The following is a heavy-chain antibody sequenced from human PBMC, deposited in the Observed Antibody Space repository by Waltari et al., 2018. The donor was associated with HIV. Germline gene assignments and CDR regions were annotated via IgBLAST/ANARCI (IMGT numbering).Heavy chain of an antibody. CDR3: EVRSRVPVPATGGAL. CDR2: MSPSGDQT. CDR1: DFPFSGYV. J-gene: IGHJ4*02. D-gene: IGHD3-16*01. Sequence: EAQLWEFGGGSVQPGGSLSLPCVASDFPFSGYVRYWVCQDPGKGLEWVAMMSPSGDQTYYADSVRGRFAISRDNSKNTHYLQMNRLRVEDTAVYYCEVRSRVPVPATGGALWGQGTLVTVSS. V-gene: IGHV3-23*01.